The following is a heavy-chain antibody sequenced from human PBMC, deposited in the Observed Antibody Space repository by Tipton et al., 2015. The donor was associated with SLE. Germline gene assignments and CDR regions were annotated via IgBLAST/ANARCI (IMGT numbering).Heavy chain of an antibody. CDR2: IFYSGST. Sequence: LRLSCTVSGDSISSGGYYWNWIRQPPGKGLEWIGYIFYSGSTNYNPSLKSRVTISVDTSKNQFSLKLKSVTAADSAVYYCARERYCSGASCYAPDYWCQGTLVTVSS. D-gene: IGHD2-2*01. J-gene: IGHJ4*02. V-gene: IGHV4-61*08. CDR3: ARERYCSGASCYAPDY. CDR1: GDSISSGGYY.